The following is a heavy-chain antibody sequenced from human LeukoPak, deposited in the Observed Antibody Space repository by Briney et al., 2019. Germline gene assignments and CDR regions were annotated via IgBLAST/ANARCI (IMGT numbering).Heavy chain of an antibody. CDR1: GGSISSYY. Sequence: SETLSLTCTVSGGSISSYYWSWMRQPAGKGLEWIGRIYTSGSTNYNPSLKSRVTMSVDTSKNQFSLKLSSVTAADTAVYYCASFHYDSSGYYYFDYWGQGTLVTVSS. CDR2: IYTSGST. CDR3: ASFHYDSSGYYYFDY. J-gene: IGHJ4*02. V-gene: IGHV4-4*07. D-gene: IGHD3-22*01.